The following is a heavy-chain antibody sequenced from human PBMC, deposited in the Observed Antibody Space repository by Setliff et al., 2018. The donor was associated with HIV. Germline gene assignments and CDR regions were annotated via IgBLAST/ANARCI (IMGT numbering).Heavy chain of an antibody. CDR2: LNTNTGNP. CDR3: ARDLKRPNSNFWGGYPIPFDS. D-gene: IGHD3-3*01. V-gene: IGHV7-4-1*02. CDR1: GYTFNNYA. Sequence: ASVKVSCKASGYTFNNYAMNWVRQAPGQGLELMGWLNTNTGNPTYAQGFTGRLVFSLDTAVSTAYLQISSLKAEDTAVYFCARDLKRPNSNFWGGYPIPFDSWGQGTLVTVSS. J-gene: IGHJ4*02.